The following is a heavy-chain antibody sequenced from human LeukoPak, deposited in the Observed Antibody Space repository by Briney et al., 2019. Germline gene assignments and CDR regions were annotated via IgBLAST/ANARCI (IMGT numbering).Heavy chain of an antibody. CDR2: ISGDGGTT. CDR3: ASTVRLDY. CDR1: RFTFGDYA. D-gene: IGHD3-22*01. Sequence: GGSLRLSCAASRFTFGDYAMHWVRQAPGKGLEWVSLISGDGGTTHYADSVKGRFTISRDNAKNSLYLQMNSLRAEDTAVYYCASTVRLDYWGQGTLVTVSS. V-gene: IGHV3-43*02. J-gene: IGHJ4*02.